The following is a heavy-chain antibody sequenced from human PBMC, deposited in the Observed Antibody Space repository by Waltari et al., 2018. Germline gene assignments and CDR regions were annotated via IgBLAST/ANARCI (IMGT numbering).Heavy chain of an antibody. CDR1: GFTFKDYA. Sequence: EVQLVESGGGLVQPGRSLRLSCAASGFTFKDYAVHWVRQAPGKGLGLVSGISWNSGVIAYADSVKGRFTISRDNAKNSLYLQMNSLRAEDTALYYCAKDKEGWSSFDYWGQGALVTVSS. J-gene: IGHJ4*02. D-gene: IGHD6-19*01. CDR3: AKDKEGWSSFDY. CDR2: ISWNSGVI. V-gene: IGHV3-9*01.